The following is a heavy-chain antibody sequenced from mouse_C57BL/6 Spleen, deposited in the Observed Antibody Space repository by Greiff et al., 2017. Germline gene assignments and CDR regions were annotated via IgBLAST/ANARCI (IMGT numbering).Heavy chain of an antibody. CDR1: GYTFTSYT. V-gene: IGHV1-4*01. CDR3: ASSTYYNAMDY. D-gene: IGHD2-12*01. CDR2: INPSRGYT. J-gene: IGHJ4*01. Sequence: VQLQQSGAELARPGASVKMSCKASGYTFTSYTMHWVKQRPGQGLEWIGYINPSRGYTKYNQKFKDKATLTADKSSSTAYMQLSSLTSEDSAVYYCASSTYYNAMDYWGQGTSVTVSS.